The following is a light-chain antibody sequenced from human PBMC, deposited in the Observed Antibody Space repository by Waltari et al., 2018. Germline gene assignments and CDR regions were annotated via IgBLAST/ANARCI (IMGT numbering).Light chain of an antibody. CDR1: QSLLHSNGYNY. CDR2: LGS. CDR3: MQSLRALWT. J-gene: IGKJ1*01. V-gene: IGKV2-28*01. Sequence: DMVVTQSPLSLPVTPGDPATLSCRSSQSLLHSNGYNYLDWYLQKPGQSPQLLIYLGSNLASGVPDRFSGSVSGTDVTLNSSRVEGEDVGVYYCMQSLRALWTFGQGTKVEIK.